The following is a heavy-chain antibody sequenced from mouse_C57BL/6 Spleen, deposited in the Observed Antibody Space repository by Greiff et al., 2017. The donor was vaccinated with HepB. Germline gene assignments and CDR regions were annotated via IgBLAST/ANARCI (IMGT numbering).Heavy chain of an antibody. D-gene: IGHD1-1*01. V-gene: IGHV3-6*01. CDR2: ISYDGSN. CDR3: ARPLLLRGYFDV. J-gene: IGHJ1*03. CDR1: GYSITSGYY. Sequence: EVHLVESGPGLVKPSQSLSLTCSVTGYSITSGYYWNWIRQFPGNKLEWMGYISYDGSNNYNPSLKHRISITRDTSKNQFFLTLNSVTTEDTATYYCARPLLLRGYFDVWGTVTTVTVSS.